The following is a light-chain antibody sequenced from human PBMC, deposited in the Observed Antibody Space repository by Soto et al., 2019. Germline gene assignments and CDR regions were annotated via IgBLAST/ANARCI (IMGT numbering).Light chain of an antibody. CDR2: GAS. Sequence: EIVMTQSPATLSVSPGERATLSCRASQSVSSNLAWYQQKPGQAPRLLIYGASTRATGIPARFSGSGSGTDFTLTISSLQYEDFGVYLCQQYGRAPQTFGGGNKGDSK. V-gene: IGKV3-15*01. CDR1: QSVSSN. J-gene: IGKJ4*01. CDR3: QQYGRAPQT.